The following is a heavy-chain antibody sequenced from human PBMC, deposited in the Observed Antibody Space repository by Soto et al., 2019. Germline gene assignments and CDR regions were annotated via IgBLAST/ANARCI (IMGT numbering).Heavy chain of an antibody. CDR2: IYYSGNT. D-gene: IGHD3-10*01. V-gene: IGHV4-30-4*01. J-gene: IGHJ6*02. CDR3: ARASSTIIKLVNYYGLDV. Sequence: PSETLSLTCTVSGGSIRSGDYYWSWIRQPPGKGLEWIGYIYYSGNTYYNPSLKSRLNISIDTSKNQFSLKLSSVTAADTAVYYCARASSTIIKLVNYYGLDVWGQGTAVTVSS. CDR1: GGSIRSGDYY.